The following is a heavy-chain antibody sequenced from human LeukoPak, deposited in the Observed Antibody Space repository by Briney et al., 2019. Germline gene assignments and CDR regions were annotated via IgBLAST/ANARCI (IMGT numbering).Heavy chain of an antibody. CDR2: IYTSGST. V-gene: IGHV4-61*02. CDR3: ARGRYGDYVNYYYYMDV. CDR1: GGSISSGSYY. D-gene: IGHD4-17*01. Sequence: SQTLSLTCTVSGGSISSGSYYWSWIWQPAGKGLEWIGRIYTSGSTNYNPSLKSRVTISVDTSKNQFPLKLSSVTAADTAVYYCARGRYGDYVNYYYYMDVWGKGTTVTVSS. J-gene: IGHJ6*03.